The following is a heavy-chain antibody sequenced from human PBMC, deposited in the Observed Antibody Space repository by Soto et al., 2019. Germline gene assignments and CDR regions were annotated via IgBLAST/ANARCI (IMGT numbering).Heavy chain of an antibody. CDR3: AKPRTAGDAFEI. J-gene: IGHJ3*02. CDR1: GGSITSSVW. CDR2: ISHSGSS. Sequence: SETLSLTCAVSGGSITSSVWWSWVRQPPGKGLEWIGEISHSGSSNYTPSLEGRITIPLDKSKNHISLKLTSVGAADTAVYYCAKPRTAGDAFEIWGQGTMVTVSS. D-gene: IGHD2-21*02. V-gene: IGHV4-4*02.